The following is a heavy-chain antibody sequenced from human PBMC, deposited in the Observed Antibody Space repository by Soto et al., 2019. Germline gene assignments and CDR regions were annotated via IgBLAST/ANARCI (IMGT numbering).Heavy chain of an antibody. V-gene: IGHV4-59*01. CDR1: GGSISSYY. CDR2: IYYSGST. Sequence: SETLSLTCTVSGGSISSYYWSWIRQPPGKGLEWIGYIYYSGSTNYNPSLKSRVTISVDTSKNQFSLKLSSVTAADTAVYYCARERVSRNQRYYFDYWGQGTLVTVSS. D-gene: IGHD2-2*01. J-gene: IGHJ4*02. CDR3: ARERVSRNQRYYFDY.